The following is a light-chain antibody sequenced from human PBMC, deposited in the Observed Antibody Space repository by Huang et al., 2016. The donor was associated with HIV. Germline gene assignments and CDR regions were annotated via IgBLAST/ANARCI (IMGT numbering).Light chain of an antibody. CDR3: QQSHTLPHT. CDR2: AAS. CDR1: HNIINF. J-gene: IGKJ2*01. V-gene: IGKV1-39*01. Sequence: DVELTQSPSSLSASVGDRITITCRASHNIINFLNWYQQIPGEAPRLLIYAASNLQSGVPSRFTGSGSGTDVALTISSLRPEDFVTYYCQQSHTLPHTFGQGTKLEI.